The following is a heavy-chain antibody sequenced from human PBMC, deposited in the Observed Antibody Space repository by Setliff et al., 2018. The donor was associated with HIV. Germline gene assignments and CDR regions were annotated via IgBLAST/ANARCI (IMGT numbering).Heavy chain of an antibody. J-gene: IGHJ3*02. CDR3: ARLFQWMSYSFDI. Sequence: SETLSLTCTVSGGSISSDSYYWGWIRQPPGKGLEWIASINYSGNTYHNPSLKTRVTIPVDTSKSQFPLKLNSVTAADTGVYYCARLFQWMSYSFDIWGQGTVVTVSS. CDR2: INYSGNT. CDR1: GGSISSDSYY. V-gene: IGHV4-39*01. D-gene: IGHD5-12*01.